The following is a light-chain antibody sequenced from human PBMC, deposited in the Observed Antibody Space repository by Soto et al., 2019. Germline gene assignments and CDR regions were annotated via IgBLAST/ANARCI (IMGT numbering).Light chain of an antibody. V-gene: IGKV1-16*01. J-gene: IGKJ1*01. CDR3: QQYNSYST. CDR2: ATS. CDR1: QSISSY. Sequence: DIQMTQSPSSVSASVGDRVTITCRASQSISSYLNWYQQKPGKAPNLLIYATSTLQSGVPSRFSGSGSGTDFTLTISSLQPDDFATYYCQQYNSYSTFGQGTKVDI.